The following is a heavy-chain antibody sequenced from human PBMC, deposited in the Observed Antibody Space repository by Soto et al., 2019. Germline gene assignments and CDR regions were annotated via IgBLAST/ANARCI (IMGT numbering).Heavy chain of an antibody. D-gene: IGHD6-13*01. Sequence: ASVKVSCKASGGTFSSYAISWVRQAPGQGLEWMGGIIPIFGTANYAQKFQGRVTITADESTSTAYMELSSLRSEDTAVYYCGGRAAAGTSPSPKTPLTEYYYGMDVWGQGTTVTVSS. J-gene: IGHJ6*02. CDR3: GGRAAAGTSPSPKTPLTEYYYGMDV. CDR2: IIPIFGTA. V-gene: IGHV1-69*13. CDR1: GGTFSSYA.